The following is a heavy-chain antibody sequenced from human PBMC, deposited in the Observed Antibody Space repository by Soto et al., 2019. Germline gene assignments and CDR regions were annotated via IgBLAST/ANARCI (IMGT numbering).Heavy chain of an antibody. J-gene: IGHJ6*02. V-gene: IGHV3-21*01. CDR3: ATGGDSSGFQSYSYYGMDV. CDR1: GFSFSIYI. Sequence: GGSLRLSCSASGFSFSIYILNWVRQAPGKGLEWVSSITSSSSYIYYADSVRGRFTISRDNAKNSLYLEMISLRAEDTAVYYCATGGDSSGFQSYSYYGMDVWGQGTTVTVSS. CDR2: ITSSSSYI. D-gene: IGHD3-22*01.